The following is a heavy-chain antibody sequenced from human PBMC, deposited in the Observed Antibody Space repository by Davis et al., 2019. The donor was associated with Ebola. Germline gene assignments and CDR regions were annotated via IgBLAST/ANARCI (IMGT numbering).Heavy chain of an antibody. CDR1: GGSISSGGYY. CDR3: AREGEGSYYYPSGGKTGFDI. CDR2: IYYSGST. V-gene: IGHV4-30-4*08. J-gene: IGHJ3*02. D-gene: IGHD3-10*01. Sequence: PSETLSLTCTVSGGSISSGGYYWSWIRQHPGKGLEWIGYIYYSGSTYYNPSLKSRVTISVDTSKNQFSLKLSSVTAADTAVYYCAREGEGSYYYPSGGKTGFDIWGQGTMVTVSS.